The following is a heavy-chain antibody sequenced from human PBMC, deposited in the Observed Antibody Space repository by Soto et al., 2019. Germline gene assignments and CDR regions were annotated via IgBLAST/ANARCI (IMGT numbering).Heavy chain of an antibody. Sequence: QVQLVQSGAEVKKPGSSVKVSCEASGGTFSGYSFSWVRQAPGQGLEWMGRVIPILGMANYAQKFQGCVTNTEDKSTGTVYMELRSLRSEDTAVYYCARGGAVVVPGAVDRHTWFVPWGQGTLVTVSS. J-gene: IGHJ5*02. CDR2: VIPILGMA. D-gene: IGHD2-2*01. V-gene: IGHV1-69*02. CDR1: GGTFSGYS. CDR3: ARGGAVVVPGAVDRHTWFVP.